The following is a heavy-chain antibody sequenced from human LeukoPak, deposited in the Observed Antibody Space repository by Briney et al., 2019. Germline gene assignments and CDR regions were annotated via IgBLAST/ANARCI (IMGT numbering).Heavy chain of an antibody. CDR1: GLTVSSTY. CDR3: ARDSAPYCGGDCYFDY. CDR2: IYSDGST. J-gene: IGHJ4*01. Sequence: GPSLRLSCAASGLTVSSTYMSWVRMAPGNGLEWVTIIYSDGSTYYADSVKGRFTISRDNAKNMLYLQMNSLRVEDTGVYFCARDSAPYCGGDCYFDYWGHGTLVTVSS. D-gene: IGHD2-21*02. V-gene: IGHV3-66*01.